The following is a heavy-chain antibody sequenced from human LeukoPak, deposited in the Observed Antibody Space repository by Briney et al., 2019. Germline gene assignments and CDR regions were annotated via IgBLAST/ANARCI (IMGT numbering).Heavy chain of an antibody. CDR3: ARHRDVAFDY. V-gene: IGHV5-51*01. D-gene: IGHD5-24*01. Sequence: GESLRISFKGSGYTFSSYWIGWVRQMPGKGLEWMGIIYPGDSDTRYSPSFQGQVTISADKSISTAYLQWSSLEASDTAMYYCARHRDVAFDYWGQGTLVTVSS. CDR1: GYTFSSYW. CDR2: IYPGDSDT. J-gene: IGHJ4*02.